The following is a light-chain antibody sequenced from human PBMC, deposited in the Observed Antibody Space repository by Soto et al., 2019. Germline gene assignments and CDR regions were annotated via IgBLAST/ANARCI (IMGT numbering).Light chain of an antibody. V-gene: IGKV3-15*01. CDR1: QSVSNN. CDR2: GAS. CDR3: QQYNNSPPWT. J-gene: IGKJ1*01. Sequence: EIVMTQSPATLSVSPGERATLSCRASQSVSNNLAWYQQKPGQAPRLLIYGASTRATGIPARFSGSGSGTEFTLTISSVLSEDFAVYYCQQYNNSPPWTFGQGTKVEIK.